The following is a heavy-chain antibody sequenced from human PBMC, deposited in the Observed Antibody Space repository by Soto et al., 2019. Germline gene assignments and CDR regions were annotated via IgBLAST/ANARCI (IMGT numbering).Heavy chain of an antibody. CDR2: ISSSSSYI. D-gene: IGHD1-20*01. J-gene: IGHJ4*02. V-gene: IGHV3-21*01. CDR1: GVTFISYS. Sequence: GGSLRLSCAASGVTFISYSMNWVRQAPGKGLEWVSSISSSSSYIYYADSVKGRFTISRDNAKNSLYLQMNSLRAEDTAVYYCARDLTGTNFDYWGQGTLVTVSS. CDR3: ARDLTGTNFDY.